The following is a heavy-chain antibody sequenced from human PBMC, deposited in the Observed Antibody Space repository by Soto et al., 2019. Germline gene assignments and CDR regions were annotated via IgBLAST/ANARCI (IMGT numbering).Heavy chain of an antibody. J-gene: IGHJ5*02. CDR3: ARAVPVAKVGFDP. CDR2: IYTAGGT. V-gene: IGHV3-53*02. D-gene: IGHD2-2*01. CDR1: VFTVSNTY. Sequence: EVQLVETGGGLIQPGGSLRLSCAASVFTVSNTYMTWVRQPPGKGLECVSVIYTAGGTNYADSVKGRFIISRDNSKNTLYIQMNSLRAEDTAVYYCARAVPVAKVGFDPWGKGTLVTVSS.